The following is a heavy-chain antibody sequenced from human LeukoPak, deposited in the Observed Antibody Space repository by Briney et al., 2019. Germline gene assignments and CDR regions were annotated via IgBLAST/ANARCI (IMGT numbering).Heavy chain of an antibody. CDR3: ARGLTELGTAYYYYMDV. V-gene: IGHV4-34*01. CDR1: GRSFSGYS. CDR2: IIHSGST. Sequence: PSETLSLTCAVYGRSFSGYSWSWIRQSPGKGLEWIADIIHSGSTNYNSSLKSRVTISLDTSKNQFSLNLTSVTAADTAVYYCARGLTELGTAYYYYMDVWGKGSTVIVSS. D-gene: IGHD7-27*01. J-gene: IGHJ6*03.